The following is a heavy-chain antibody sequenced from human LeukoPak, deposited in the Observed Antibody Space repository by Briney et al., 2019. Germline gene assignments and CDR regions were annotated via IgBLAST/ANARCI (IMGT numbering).Heavy chain of an antibody. D-gene: IGHD3-10*01. Sequence: SVKVSCKASGYTFTSYGISWVRQAPGQGLEWMGWISTYKGKTKYEQKLQGRVTMTTEKSTRTAYMELRSLRSDDTAVYYCASSRGSGSYYNGRTRYYFDYWGQGTLVTVSS. J-gene: IGHJ4*02. V-gene: IGHV1-18*01. CDR1: GYTFTSYG. CDR3: ASSRGSGSYYNGRTRYYFDY. CDR2: ISTYKGKT.